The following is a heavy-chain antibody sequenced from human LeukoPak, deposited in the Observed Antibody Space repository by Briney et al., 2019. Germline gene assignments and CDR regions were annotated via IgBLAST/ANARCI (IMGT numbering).Heavy chain of an antibody. CDR3: ARHGGWHFDY. CDR1: GYSLSSGYY. D-gene: IGHD6-19*01. CDR2: IYHSGST. Sequence: SETLSLTCTVSGYSLSSGYYWGWIRQPPGKGLEWIGSIYHSGSTYYNPSLKSRVTISVDTSKNQFSLKLSSVTAADTAVYYCARHGGWHFDYWGQGTLVTVSS. V-gene: IGHV4-38-2*02. J-gene: IGHJ4*02.